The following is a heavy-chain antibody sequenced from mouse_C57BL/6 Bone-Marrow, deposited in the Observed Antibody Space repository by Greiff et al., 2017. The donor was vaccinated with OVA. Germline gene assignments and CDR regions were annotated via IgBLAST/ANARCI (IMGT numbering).Heavy chain of an antibody. J-gene: IGHJ3*01. CDR1: GFNIKDDY. V-gene: IGHV14-4*01. CDR2: IDPENGDT. D-gene: IGHD2-4*01. CDR3: TFYDYDWFAY. Sequence: EVQLQQSGAELVRPGASVKLSCTASGFNIKDDYMHWVKQRPEQGLEWIGWIDPENGDTEYASKFQGTATITADTSSNTAYLQLSSLTSEDTAVYYCTFYDYDWFAYWGQGTLVTVSA.